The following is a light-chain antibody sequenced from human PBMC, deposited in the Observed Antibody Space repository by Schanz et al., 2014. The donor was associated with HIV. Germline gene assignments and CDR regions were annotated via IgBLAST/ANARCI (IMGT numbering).Light chain of an antibody. Sequence: EIVLTQSPATLSLSPGERATLSCRASQSVSRYLAWYQQKPGQAPRLLIYDASNRATGIPARFSGSGSGTDFTLTISSLEPEDFVVYYCQQRFNWPRTFGQGTKVEIK. CDR2: DAS. J-gene: IGKJ1*01. CDR1: QSVSRY. CDR3: QQRFNWPRT. V-gene: IGKV3-11*01.